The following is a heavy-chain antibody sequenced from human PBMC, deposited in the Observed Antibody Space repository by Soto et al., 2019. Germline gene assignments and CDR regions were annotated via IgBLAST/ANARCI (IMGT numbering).Heavy chain of an antibody. CDR3: AREYRRGYSYGPDY. CDR1: GFTFSSYA. Sequence: GGSLRLSCVTSGFTFSSYAMSWVRQAPGKGLEWVSAISGTGSDTFHADSVKGRLTISRDNSKNTVDLQMNSLRAEDTAVYYCAREYRRGYSYGPDYWGQGTLVTVSS. V-gene: IGHV3-23*01. D-gene: IGHD5-18*01. CDR2: ISGTGSDT. J-gene: IGHJ4*02.